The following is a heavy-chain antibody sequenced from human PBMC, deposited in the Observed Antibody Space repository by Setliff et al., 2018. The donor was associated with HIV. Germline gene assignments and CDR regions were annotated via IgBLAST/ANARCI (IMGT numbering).Heavy chain of an antibody. CDR1: GDSISSYS. V-gene: IGHV4-4*09. CDR3: ARRIDDSGSFPDKNWFDT. D-gene: IGHD3-10*01. CDR2: IFSSGST. J-gene: IGHJ5*02. Sequence: SETLSLTCTVSGDSISSYSWNWIRQSPGGGLEWIGFIFSSGSTKYNPSLQSRVTMSMDTSKNQFSLRLTSVTAADTAVYYCARRIDDSGSFPDKNWFDTWGQGSLVTVSS.